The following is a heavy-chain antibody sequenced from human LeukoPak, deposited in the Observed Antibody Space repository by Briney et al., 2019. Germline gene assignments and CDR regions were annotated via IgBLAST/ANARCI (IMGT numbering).Heavy chain of an antibody. CDR1: GFTFDDYG. CDR3: ARDFTMTDAFDI. V-gene: IGHV3-20*04. J-gene: IGHJ3*02. D-gene: IGHD3-22*01. CDR2: ISWNGGST. Sequence: GGSLRLSCAASGFTFDDYGMSWVRQAPGKGLEWVSGISWNGGSTDYADSVKGRFTISRDNAKNSLYLQMNSLRAEDTAVYYCARDFTMTDAFDIWGQGTMVTVSS.